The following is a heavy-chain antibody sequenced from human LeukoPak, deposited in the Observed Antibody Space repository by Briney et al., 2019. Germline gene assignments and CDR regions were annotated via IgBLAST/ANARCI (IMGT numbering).Heavy chain of an antibody. CDR3: AKELDTMFFDY. CDR1: GFNFDRYT. D-gene: IGHD3-10*02. V-gene: IGHV3-43*01. CDR2: AGWAGGTT. J-gene: IGHJ4*02. Sequence: GGSLRLSCATSGFNFDRYTIHWVRRAPGKGLEWVSLAGWAGGTTFYSDSVRSRFTISRDSGRKSVYLQMNSLTTDDTAFYFCAKELDTMFFDYWGQGALVTVSS.